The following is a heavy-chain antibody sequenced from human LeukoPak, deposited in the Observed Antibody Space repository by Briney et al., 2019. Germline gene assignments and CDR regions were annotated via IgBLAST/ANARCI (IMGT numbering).Heavy chain of an antibody. D-gene: IGHD6-13*01. Sequence: ASVKVSCKASGYTFTSYGISWVRQAPGQGLEWMGGIIPIFGTANYAQKFQGRVTITTDESTSTAYMELSSLRSEDTAVYYCARDKLGSIAAAGPLNWFDPWGQGTLVTVSS. V-gene: IGHV1-69*05. CDR3: ARDKLGSIAAAGPLNWFDP. J-gene: IGHJ5*02. CDR2: IIPIFGTA. CDR1: GYTFTSYG.